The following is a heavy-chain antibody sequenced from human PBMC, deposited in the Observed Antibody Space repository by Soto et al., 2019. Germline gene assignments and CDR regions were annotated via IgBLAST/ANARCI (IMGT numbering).Heavy chain of an antibody. D-gene: IGHD6-13*01. J-gene: IGHJ6*02. CDR3: ASGHGGSSWRNYYYYGMDV. CDR1: GGSISSSSYY. Sequence: QLQLQESGPGLVKPSETLSLTCTVSGGSISSSSYYWGWIRQPPGKGLEWIGSIYYSGSTYYNPSLKSRVTISVDTSKNQFSLKLSSVTAADTAVYYCASGHGGSSWRNYYYYGMDVWGQGTTVTVSS. V-gene: IGHV4-39*01. CDR2: IYYSGST.